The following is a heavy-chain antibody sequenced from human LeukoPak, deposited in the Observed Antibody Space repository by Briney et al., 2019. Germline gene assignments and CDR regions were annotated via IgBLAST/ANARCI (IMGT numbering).Heavy chain of an antibody. CDR3: ARPVAGTVDAFDI. V-gene: IGHV4-4*02. CDR1: GGSISDTNW. D-gene: IGHD6-19*01. Sequence: KPSETLSLTCAVSGGSISDTNWWSWVRQPPGKGLEWIGSIYYSGSTYYNPSLKSRVTISVDTSKNQFSLKLSSVTAADTAVFYCARPVAGTVDAFDIWGQGTMVTVSS. J-gene: IGHJ3*02. CDR2: IYYSGST.